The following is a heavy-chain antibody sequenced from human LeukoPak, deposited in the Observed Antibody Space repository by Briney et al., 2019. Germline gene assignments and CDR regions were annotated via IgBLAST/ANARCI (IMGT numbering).Heavy chain of an antibody. D-gene: IGHD1-1*01. J-gene: IGHJ4*02. CDR3: ARTPTGTYFDY. Sequence: SVKVSCKASGYTFSIYNMHWVRQAPGQGLEWMGGIIPIFGTANYAQKFQGRVTITTDESTSTAYMELSSLRSEDTAVYYCARTPTGTYFDYWGQGTLVTVSS. V-gene: IGHV1-69*05. CDR1: GYTFSIYN. CDR2: IIPIFGTA.